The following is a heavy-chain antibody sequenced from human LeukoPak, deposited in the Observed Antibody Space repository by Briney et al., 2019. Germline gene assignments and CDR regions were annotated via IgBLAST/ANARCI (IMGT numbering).Heavy chain of an antibody. D-gene: IGHD4-11*01. Sequence: PGGSLRLSCAASGFTFSSHEMNGVRQAPGKGLECVSYISSSGSSKYYADSVKGRFTISRDNAKNSLYLQMNSLRAEDTAVYYCARGGGNDYRYNAFDIWGQGTMVTVSS. CDR1: GFTFSSHE. CDR2: ISSSGSSK. CDR3: ARGGGNDYRYNAFDI. V-gene: IGHV3-48*03. J-gene: IGHJ3*02.